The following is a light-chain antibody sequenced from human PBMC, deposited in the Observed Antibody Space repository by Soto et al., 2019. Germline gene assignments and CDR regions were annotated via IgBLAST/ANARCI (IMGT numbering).Light chain of an antibody. CDR2: SNN. Sequence: QSVLTQPPSASGTPGQRVTISCSGSSSNIGSNTVNLYQQLPGTAPKLLIYSNNQRPSGVPDRFSGSKSGTSASLAISGLQSEDEADYYCAAWDGSLNGVVFGGGTKLTVL. CDR3: AAWDGSLNGVV. J-gene: IGLJ2*01. CDR1: SSNIGSNT. V-gene: IGLV1-44*01.